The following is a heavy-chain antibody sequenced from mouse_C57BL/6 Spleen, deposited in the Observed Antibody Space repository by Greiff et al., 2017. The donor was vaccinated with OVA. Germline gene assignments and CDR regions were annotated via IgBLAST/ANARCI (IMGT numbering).Heavy chain of an antibody. CDR2: IWSDGST. D-gene: IGHD1-1*01. J-gene: IGHJ4*01. CDR3: ARHHTLLRLAMDY. CDR1: GFSLTSYG. Sequence: QVQLQQSGPGLVAPSQSLSITCTVSGFSLTSYGVHWVRQPPGKGLEWLVVIWSDGSTTYNSALKSRLSISKDNYKSQVFLKMNSLQTDDTAMYYCARHHTLLRLAMDYWGQGTSVTVSS. V-gene: IGHV2-6-1*01.